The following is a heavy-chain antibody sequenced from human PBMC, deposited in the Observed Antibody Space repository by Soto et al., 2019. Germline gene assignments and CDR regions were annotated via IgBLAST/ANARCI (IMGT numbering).Heavy chain of an antibody. CDR3: ARARLRAVYAFDF. V-gene: IGHV4-30-2*05. J-gene: IGHJ3*01. Sequence: SDTLSLTFAFSGSSIIRGGHSWSWLRQPPGKGLEWIGYIYHSGSTYYNPSLKSRLTISIDTSKNQFSLKLSSVTAADTAMYYCARARLRAVYAFDFWGQGTMVTVSS. CDR1: GSSIIRGGHS. D-gene: IGHD4-17*01. CDR2: IYHSGST.